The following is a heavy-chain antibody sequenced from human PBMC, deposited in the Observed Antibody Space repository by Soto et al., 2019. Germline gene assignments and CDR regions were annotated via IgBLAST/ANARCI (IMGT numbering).Heavy chain of an antibody. V-gene: IGHV1-18*01. CDR3: ARDQSGYDFGGGMDV. J-gene: IGHJ6*02. D-gene: IGHD5-12*01. CDR2: ISAYNGNT. CDR1: GYTFTSYG. Sequence: ASVKVSCKASGYTFTSYGISWVRQAPGQGLEWMGWISAYNGNTNYAQKPQGRVTMTTDTSTSTAYMELRSLRSDDTAVYYCARDQSGYDFGGGMDVWGQGTTVTVSS.